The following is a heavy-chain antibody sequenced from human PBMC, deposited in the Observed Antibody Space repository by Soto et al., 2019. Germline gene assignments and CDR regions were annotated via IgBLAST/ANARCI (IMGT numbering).Heavy chain of an antibody. J-gene: IGHJ6*02. CDR2: IYYSGST. CDR3: AFIAAAGTDYYSYGMDV. CDR1: GGSISSSSYY. D-gene: IGHD6-13*01. Sequence: SETLSLTCTVSGGSISSSSYYWGWIRQPPGKGLEWIGSIYYSGSTYYNPSLKSRVTISVDTSKNQFSLKLSSVTAADTAVYYCAFIAAAGTDYYSYGMDVWGQGTTVTVSS. V-gene: IGHV4-39*01.